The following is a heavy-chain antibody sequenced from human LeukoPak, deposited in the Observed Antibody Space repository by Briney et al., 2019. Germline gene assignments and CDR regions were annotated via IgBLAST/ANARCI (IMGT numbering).Heavy chain of an antibody. CDR2: TYYRSKWYN. Sequence: SQTLSLTCAISGDSVSSINGAWDWIRQSPSRGLEWLGRTYYRSKWYNEYAVSMEGRITINPDTSKNQFSLQPNSVTPEDTAVYYCARDQGNTGWYTFDYWGQGTLVTVSS. V-gene: IGHV6-1*01. J-gene: IGHJ4*02. D-gene: IGHD6-19*01. CDR1: GDSVSSINGA. CDR3: ARDQGNTGWYTFDY.